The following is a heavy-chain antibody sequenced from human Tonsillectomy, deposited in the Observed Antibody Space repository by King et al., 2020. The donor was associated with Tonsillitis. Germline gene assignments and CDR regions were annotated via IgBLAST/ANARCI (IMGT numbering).Heavy chain of an antibody. D-gene: IGHD2-8*01. V-gene: IGHV1-2*02. CDR1: GYTFSGYY. CDR2: INPHSGGT. Sequence: QLVQSGAEVKKPGASVKVSCKASGYTFSGYYMHWVRQAPGQGLEWMGWINPHSGGTNSAQKCQGRVTLNSDTSISTDYMELSRLRSDDTAVYYCARDYCTNGVCSWFDPWGQGTLVTVSS. CDR3: ARDYCTNGVCSWFDP. J-gene: IGHJ5*02.